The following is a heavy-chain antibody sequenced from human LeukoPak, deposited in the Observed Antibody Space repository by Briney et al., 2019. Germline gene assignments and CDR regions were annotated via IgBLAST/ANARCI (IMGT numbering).Heavy chain of an antibody. CDR2: ISGSGGST. CDR3: AKYRRNWNYDWDAAFDI. CDR1: GFTFSSYA. D-gene: IGHD1-7*01. Sequence: GGSLRLSCAASGFTFSSYAMSWVRQAPGKGLEWVSAISGSGGSTYYADSVKGRFTISRDHSKNTLYLQMNSLRAEDTAVYYCAKYRRNWNYDWDAAFDIWGQGTMVTVSS. V-gene: IGHV3-23*01. J-gene: IGHJ3*02.